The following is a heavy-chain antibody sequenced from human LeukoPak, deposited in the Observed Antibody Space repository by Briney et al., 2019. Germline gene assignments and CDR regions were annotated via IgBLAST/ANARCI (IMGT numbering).Heavy chain of an antibody. V-gene: IGHV1-18*01. CDR3: ARGWRSLQSNQISPFDS. D-gene: IGHD5-24*01. CDR2: ISGYTGNT. Sequence: ASVKVSCKASGYTFNDYGIGWVRQAPGQGLEWMGWISGYTGNTNYAQNLQGRVTMTTDTATSTAYMELRSLTSDDTAVYYCARGWRSLQSNQISPFDSWGLGTLVTVSS. J-gene: IGHJ4*02. CDR1: GYTFNDYG.